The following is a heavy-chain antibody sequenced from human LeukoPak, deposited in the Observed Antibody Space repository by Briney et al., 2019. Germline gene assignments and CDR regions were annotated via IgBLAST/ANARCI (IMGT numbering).Heavy chain of an antibody. Sequence: GGSLRLSCAASGFTFSNYAMSWVRQAPGKGLEWVSGINTSGGSTYYADTVKGRFTISRDNSKNTLYLQMNSLRAEEQAIYYCVKGFSYSTDAFDIWGQGTMVTVSS. CDR2: INTSGGST. CDR3: VKGFSYSTDAFDI. J-gene: IGHJ3*02. D-gene: IGHD2-15*01. CDR1: GFTFSNYA. V-gene: IGHV3-23*01.